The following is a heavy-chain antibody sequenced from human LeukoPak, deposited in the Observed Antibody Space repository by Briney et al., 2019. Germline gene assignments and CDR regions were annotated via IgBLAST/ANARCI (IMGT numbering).Heavy chain of an antibody. V-gene: IGHV4-59*01. Sequence: SETLSLTCSVSGGSMRSNYWSLIRQPPGKGLEWIGNIYYSGSTNYNPSLKSRVTISIEPSKNQFSLKLSSVTAADTAIYYCVKDNGRWFDPWGQGTLVIVSS. CDR1: GGSMRSNY. J-gene: IGHJ5*02. CDR3: VKDNGRWFDP. CDR2: IYYSGST. D-gene: IGHD1-26*01.